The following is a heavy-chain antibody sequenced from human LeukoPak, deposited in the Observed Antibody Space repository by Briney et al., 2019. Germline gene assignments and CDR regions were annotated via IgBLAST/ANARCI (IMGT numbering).Heavy chain of an antibody. CDR3: ARSGLVVAAVYYYYYMDV. CDR1: GYTFTSYG. D-gene: IGHD2-15*01. J-gene: IGHJ6*03. CDR2: ISAYNGNT. V-gene: IGHV1-18*01. Sequence: ASVKVSCKASGYTFTSYGISWVRQAPGQGLEWMGWISAYNGNTNYAQKLQGRVTMTTDTSTSTAYMELRSLRSDDTAVYYCARSGLVVAAVYYYYYMDVWGKGTTVTISS.